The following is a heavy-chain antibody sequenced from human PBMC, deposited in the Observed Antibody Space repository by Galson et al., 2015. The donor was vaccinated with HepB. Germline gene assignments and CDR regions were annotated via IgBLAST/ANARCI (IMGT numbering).Heavy chain of an antibody. J-gene: IGHJ2*01. Sequence: SLRLSCAASGFTFSSYTMHWVRQAPGKGLEFVSAISSYGGTTLYADSVKGRFTISRDNSKNTLFFQMSSLRAEDTAVYYCVKPIVGASVWYFDLWGRGTLVTVSS. CDR2: ISSYGGTT. V-gene: IGHV3-64D*06. D-gene: IGHD1-26*01. CDR1: GFTFSSYT. CDR3: VKPIVGASVWYFDL.